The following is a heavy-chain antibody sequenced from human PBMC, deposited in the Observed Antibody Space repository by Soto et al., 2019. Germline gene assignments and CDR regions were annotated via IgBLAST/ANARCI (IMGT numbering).Heavy chain of an antibody. CDR3: AREPRA. V-gene: IGHV4-31*03. J-gene: IGHJ5*02. Sequence: TLSLTCPVSGHSISRGVSYRNWIRQHPGKGLEWIGYIYARGSTSYNPSLKSRVTISVDTTKNQFSLKLSSVTAADTAVYYCAREPRAWGQGTLVTVSS. CDR1: GHSISRGVSY. CDR2: IYARGST.